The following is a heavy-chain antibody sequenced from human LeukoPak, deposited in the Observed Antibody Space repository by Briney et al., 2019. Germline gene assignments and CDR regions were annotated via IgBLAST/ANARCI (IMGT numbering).Heavy chain of an antibody. D-gene: IGHD6-19*01. CDR3: ARDGVSGWFEY. V-gene: IGHV1-18*01. J-gene: IGHJ4*02. CDR1: DYTFINYG. CDR2: VNPKNGYT. Sequence: ASVKVSCKASDYTFINYGICWVRQAPGQGLERVGWVNPKNGYTKYAQKFQGRVTMTTDTSTSTAYMELRSLSSDDTAIYYCARDGVSGWFEYWAQGVLITVSS.